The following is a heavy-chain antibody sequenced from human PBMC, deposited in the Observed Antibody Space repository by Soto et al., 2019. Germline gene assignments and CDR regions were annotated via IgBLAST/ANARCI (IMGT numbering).Heavy chain of an antibody. V-gene: IGHV4-59*08. D-gene: IGHD3-9*01. CDR3: ARGPGILNP. CDR2: IYYSGRT. Sequence: SETLSPTCTVSGGSINNYFWSWIRQPPGKGLEWIGYIYYSGRTSYNPSLKSRVTISVDTSKNQFSLQLNSVSPEDTAVYYCARGPGILNPWGQGIQVTVSS. J-gene: IGHJ5*02. CDR1: GGSINNYF.